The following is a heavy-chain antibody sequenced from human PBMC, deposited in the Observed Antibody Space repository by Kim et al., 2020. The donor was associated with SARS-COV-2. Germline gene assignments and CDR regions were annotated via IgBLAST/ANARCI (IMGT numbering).Heavy chain of an antibody. Sequence: SETLSLTCAVYGGSFSGYYWSWIRQPPGKGLEWIGEINHSGSTNYNPSLKSRVTISVDTSKNQFSLKLSSVTAADTAVYYCARRIAVAGDIWGQGTMVTVSS. J-gene: IGHJ3*02. V-gene: IGHV4-34*01. D-gene: IGHD6-19*01. CDR3: ARRIAVAGDI. CDR2: INHSGST. CDR1: GGSFSGYY.